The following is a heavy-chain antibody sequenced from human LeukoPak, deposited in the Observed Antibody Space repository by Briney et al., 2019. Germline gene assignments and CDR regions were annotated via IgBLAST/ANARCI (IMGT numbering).Heavy chain of an antibody. CDR1: GYTFTNYA. D-gene: IGHD2-15*01. CDR2: INTNTGIP. Sequence: ASVKVSCKASGYTFTNYAMNWVRQAPGQGLEWMGWINTNTGIPKYAQGFTGRFVLSWDTSVSTAYLQISSLKAEDTAVYYCARVGGYCSDGTCYPRNWGQGTLVTVSS. V-gene: IGHV7-4-1*02. J-gene: IGHJ4*02. CDR3: ARVGGYCSDGTCYPRN.